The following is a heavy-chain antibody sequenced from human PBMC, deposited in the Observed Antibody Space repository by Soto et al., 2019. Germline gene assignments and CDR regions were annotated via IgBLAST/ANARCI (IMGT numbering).Heavy chain of an antibody. CDR2: INPSGGGT. V-gene: IGHV1-46*01. Sequence: QVQLVQSGTEVKKPGASVKVSCKASGYTFLDFYIHWVRQAPGQGLEWMGFINPSGGGTTYVQQFQGRLNTTRDTSTSTVYMELITLRSEDTAIYYCARDKPFSADYWGQGTLVT. J-gene: IGHJ4*02. CDR1: GYTFLDFY. D-gene: IGHD3-3*02. CDR3: ARDKPFSADY.